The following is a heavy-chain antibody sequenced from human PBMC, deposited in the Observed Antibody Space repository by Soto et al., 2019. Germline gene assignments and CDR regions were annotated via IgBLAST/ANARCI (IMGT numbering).Heavy chain of an antibody. CDR2: ISSSSSTI. CDR3: ARDLGAIRPRTNWFDP. D-gene: IGHD3-10*01. V-gene: IGHV3-48*02. Sequence: EVQLVESGGGLVQPGGSLRLSCAASGFTFSSYSMNWVRQAPGKGLEWVSYISSSSSTIYYADSVKGRFTISRDNAKNSLYLQMNSLRDEDTAVYYCARDLGAIRPRTNWFDPWGQGTLVTVSS. J-gene: IGHJ5*02. CDR1: GFTFSSYS.